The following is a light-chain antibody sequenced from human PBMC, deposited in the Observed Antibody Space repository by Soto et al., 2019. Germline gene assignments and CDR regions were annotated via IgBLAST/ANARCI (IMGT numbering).Light chain of an antibody. Sequence: QGSLTQPHSVSGSPGQSFTISCTGTISDVGGYNYVSWYQQHPGKAPKLMIYDVSKRPSGVPDRFSGSKYGNTASLTISGLQAEDEADYYCCSYAGSYTHVVFGGGTKVTVL. CDR1: ISDVGGYNY. V-gene: IGLV2-11*01. CDR3: CSYAGSYTHVV. J-gene: IGLJ2*01. CDR2: DVS.